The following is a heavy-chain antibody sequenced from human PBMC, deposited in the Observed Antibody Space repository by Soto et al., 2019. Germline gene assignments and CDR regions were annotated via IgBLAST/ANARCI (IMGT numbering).Heavy chain of an antibody. J-gene: IGHJ5*02. Sequence: SETLSLTCTVSGGSISSYYWSWIRQPPGKGLEWIGYIYYSGSTNYNPSLRSRIAMSVDISKKTFSLRLRSVTAADTGVYYCVRDGSKTLRDCFDPWGQGILVTVSS. CDR3: VRDGSKTLRDCFDP. V-gene: IGHV4-59*12. D-gene: IGHD4-17*01. CDR1: GGSISSYY. CDR2: IYYSGST.